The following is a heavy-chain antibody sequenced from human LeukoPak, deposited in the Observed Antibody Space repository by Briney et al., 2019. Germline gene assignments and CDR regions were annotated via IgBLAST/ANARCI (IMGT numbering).Heavy chain of an antibody. Sequence: SETLSLTCAVYGGSFSGYYWSWIRQPPGKGLEWIGEINHSGSTNYNPSLKSRVTISVDTSKNQFSLKLSSVTAADTAVYYCARRGTMVRGVIKRPTFDYWGQGTLVIVSS. CDR1: GGSFSGYY. CDR3: ARRGTMVRGVIKRPTFDY. D-gene: IGHD3-10*01. CDR2: INHSGST. V-gene: IGHV4-34*01. J-gene: IGHJ4*02.